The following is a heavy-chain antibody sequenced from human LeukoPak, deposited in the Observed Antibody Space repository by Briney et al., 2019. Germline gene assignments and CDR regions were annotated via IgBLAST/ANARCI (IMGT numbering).Heavy chain of an antibody. CDR3: VRHLSAGRPAFDI. D-gene: IGHD2-15*01. CDR1: GGSINSYY. V-gene: IGHV4-59*08. J-gene: IGHJ3*02. CDR2: IYYSGSA. Sequence: SETLSLTCTVSGGSINSYYWSWIRQPPGKGLEWIGYIYYSGSANYNPSLKSRVTISVDTSNNKFSLKLTSLTAADTAVYYCVRHLSAGRPAFDIWGQGTMVTVSS.